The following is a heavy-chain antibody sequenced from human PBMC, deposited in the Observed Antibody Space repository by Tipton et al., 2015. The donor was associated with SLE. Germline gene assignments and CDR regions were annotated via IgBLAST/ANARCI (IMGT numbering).Heavy chain of an antibody. CDR1: GFTVSSNY. J-gene: IGHJ4*02. CDR3: ARDNGSYYFDY. CDR2: IYSGGST. V-gene: IGHV3-53*01. Sequence: SPRLSCAASGFTVSSNYMNWVRQAPGKGLEWVSFIYSGGSTYYADSVKGRFTISRDNSKNTLYLQMNSLRAGDTAIYYCARDNGSYYFDYWGQGTLVTVSS. D-gene: IGHD1-26*01.